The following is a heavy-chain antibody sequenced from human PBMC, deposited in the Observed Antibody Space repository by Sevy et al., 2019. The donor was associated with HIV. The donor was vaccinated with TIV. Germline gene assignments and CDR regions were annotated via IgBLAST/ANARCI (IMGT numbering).Heavy chain of an antibody. CDR2: IRYDGSKT. Sequence: GGSLRLSCVASGFTFTYYGVHWVRQAPGQGLEWVGFIRYDGSKTYYLDSVKGRFTISRDNSKNTVYLQMDSLRVDDTAVYDCARASGQVWFAADLWGQGTLVTVSS. J-gene: IGHJ4*02. V-gene: IGHV3-30*02. CDR1: GFTFTYYG. D-gene: IGHD2-15*01. CDR3: ARASGQVWFAADL.